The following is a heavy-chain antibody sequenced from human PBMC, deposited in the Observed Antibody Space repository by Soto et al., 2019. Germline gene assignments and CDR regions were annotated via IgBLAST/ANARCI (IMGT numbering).Heavy chain of an antibody. CDR3: AKATYYYDSSGYSPLDY. V-gene: IGHV3-9*01. J-gene: IGHJ4*02. CDR2: ISWNSGSI. Sequence: EVQLVVSGGGLVQPGRSLRLSCAASGFTFDDYAMHWVRQAPGKGLEWVSGISWNSGSIGYADSVKGRFTISRDNAKNSLYLQMNSLRAEDTALYYCAKATYYYDSSGYSPLDYWGQGTLVTVSS. D-gene: IGHD3-22*01. CDR1: GFTFDDYA.